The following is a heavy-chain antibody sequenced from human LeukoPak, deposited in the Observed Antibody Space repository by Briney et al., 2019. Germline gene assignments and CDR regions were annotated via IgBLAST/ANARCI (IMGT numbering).Heavy chain of an antibody. CDR2: ISAYNGNT. D-gene: IGHD3-22*01. V-gene: IGHV1-18*01. J-gene: IGHJ6*02. CDR3: ARGRDYYDSSGYYYESAVDYYYGMDV. CDR1: GYTFTSYG. Sequence: ASVKVSCKASGYTFTSYGISWVRQAPGQGLEWMGWISAYNGNTNYAQKLQGRVTMTTDTSTSTAYMEPRSLRSDDTAVYYCARGRDYYDSSGYYYESAVDYYYGMDVWGQGTTVTVSS.